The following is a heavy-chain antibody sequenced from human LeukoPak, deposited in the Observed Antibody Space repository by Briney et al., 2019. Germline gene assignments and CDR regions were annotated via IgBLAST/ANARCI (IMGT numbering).Heavy chain of an antibody. D-gene: IGHD3-3*01. V-gene: IGHV4-39*01. Sequence: SETLSLTCTVSGGSIIDDNFYWGWIRQPPGKGLEWLGSIHYGGSTSDSPSLKSRVSISVDTSKNQFSLKMRSVTAADTALYFCARHRIAIFGVENYLDYWGQGTLVTVSS. CDR3: ARHRIAIFGVENYLDY. CDR1: GGSIIDDNFY. J-gene: IGHJ4*02. CDR2: IHYGGST.